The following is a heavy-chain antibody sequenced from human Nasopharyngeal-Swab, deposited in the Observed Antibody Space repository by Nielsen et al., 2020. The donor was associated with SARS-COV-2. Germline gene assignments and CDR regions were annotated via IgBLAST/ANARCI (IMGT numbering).Heavy chain of an antibody. Sequence: ASVKVSCKASGYTFTSYGISWVRQAPGQGLEWMGWISAYNGNTNYAQKLQGRVTMTTDTSTSTAYMELRSLRSDDTAVYYCARDTYDFWIKFYYYYYYGMDVWGQGTTVTVSS. V-gene: IGHV1-18*01. J-gene: IGHJ6*02. CDR2: ISAYNGNT. CDR3: ARDTYDFWIKFYYYYYYGMDV. CDR1: GYTFTSYG. D-gene: IGHD3-3*01.